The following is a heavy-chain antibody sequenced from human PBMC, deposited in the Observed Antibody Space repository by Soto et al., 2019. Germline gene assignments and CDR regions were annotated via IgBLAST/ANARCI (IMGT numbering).Heavy chain of an antibody. Sequence: GSLRLSCAASGFTFSSYSMNWVRQAPGKGLECISFISSSSSSIIYADSVKGRFTISRDNGKNSLYLQMNSLRVDDTAIYYCARGPGGGDWLIDYWGQGTLVTVSS. CDR1: GFTFSSYS. V-gene: IGHV3-48*01. CDR3: ARGPGGGDWLIDY. CDR2: ISSSSSSI. D-gene: IGHD2-21*01. J-gene: IGHJ4*02.